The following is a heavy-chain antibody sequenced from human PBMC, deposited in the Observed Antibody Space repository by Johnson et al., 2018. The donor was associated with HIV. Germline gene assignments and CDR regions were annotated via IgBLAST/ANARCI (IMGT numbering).Heavy chain of an antibody. CDR3: AREGAPSARDFGAFDI. Sequence: VQLVESGGGLVQPGGSLKLACAASGFTFSGSALHWVRQASGKGLEWIGHIRSKGVTYATAYAASVKGRFTISRDDSQNTAYLQMNSLRTEDTAVYYCAREGAPSARDFGAFDIWGQGTMVTVSS. CDR2: IRSKGVTYAT. J-gene: IGHJ3*02. V-gene: IGHV3-73*01. CDR1: GFTFSGSA. D-gene: IGHD1-26*01.